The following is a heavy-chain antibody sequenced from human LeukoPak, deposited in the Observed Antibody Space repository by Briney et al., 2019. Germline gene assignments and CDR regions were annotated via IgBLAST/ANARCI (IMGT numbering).Heavy chain of an antibody. J-gene: IGHJ4*02. CDR3: ARRIELWFGEFEPAYLDY. CDR2: IYYSGST. V-gene: IGHV4-39*01. Sequence: PSETLSLTCTVSGGSISSSSYYWGWIRQPPGKGLEWIGSIYYSGSTYYNPSLKSRVTISVDTSKNQFSLKLSSVTAADTAVYYCARRIELWFGEFEPAYLDYWGQGTLVTVSS. CDR1: GGSISSSSYY. D-gene: IGHD3-10*01.